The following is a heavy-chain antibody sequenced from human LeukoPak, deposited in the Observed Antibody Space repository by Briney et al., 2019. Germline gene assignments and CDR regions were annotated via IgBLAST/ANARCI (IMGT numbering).Heavy chain of an antibody. J-gene: IGHJ4*02. Sequence: GGSLRLSCAASGFTFSSYSMNWVRQAPGKGLEWVSSISSSSSYIYYADSVKGRFTISRDNAKNSLYLQMNSLRAEDTAVYYCARGDYYGSGSYAVAGFDDWGQGTLVTVSS. V-gene: IGHV3-21*01. D-gene: IGHD3-10*01. CDR3: ARGDYYGSGSYAVAGFDD. CDR1: GFTFSSYS. CDR2: ISSSSSYI.